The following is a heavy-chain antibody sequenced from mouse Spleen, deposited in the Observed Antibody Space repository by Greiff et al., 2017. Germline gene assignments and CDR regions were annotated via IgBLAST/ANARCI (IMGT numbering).Heavy chain of an antibody. CDR1: GFTFSSYG. D-gene: IGHD1-1*01. CDR2: ISSGGSYT. J-gene: IGHJ1*03. Sequence: EVKLMESGGDLVKPGGSLKLSCAASGFTFSSYGMSWVRQTPDKRLEWVATISSGGSYTYYPDSVKGRFTISRDNAKNTLYLQMSSLKSEDTAMYYCARSPATTVVATRYFDVWGTGTTVTVSS. CDR3: ARSPATTVVATRYFDV. V-gene: IGHV5-6*01.